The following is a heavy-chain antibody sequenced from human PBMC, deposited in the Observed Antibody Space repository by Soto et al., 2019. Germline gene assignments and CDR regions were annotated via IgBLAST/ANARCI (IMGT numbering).Heavy chain of an antibody. CDR1: GFSFTSDP. D-gene: IGHD6-19*01. Sequence: GGSLILSCAASGFSFTSDPMYSVRQAPGKGLEWVSAISGSGGSTYYADSVKGRFTISRDNSKNTLYLQMNSLRAEDTAVYYCAKDGCVIAVAGPGSFSDYWGQGTLVTVSS. CDR2: ISGSGGST. J-gene: IGHJ4*02. V-gene: IGHV3-23*01. CDR3: AKDGCVIAVAGPGSFSDY.